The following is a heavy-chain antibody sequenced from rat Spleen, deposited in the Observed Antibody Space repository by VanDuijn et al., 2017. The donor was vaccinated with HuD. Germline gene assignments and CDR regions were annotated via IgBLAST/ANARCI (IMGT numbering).Heavy chain of an antibody. V-gene: IGHV5-7*01. CDR1: GFTFSKYD. J-gene: IGHJ2*01. CDR2: IIYDGGST. CDR3: ARHDYGGSFDY. D-gene: IGHD1-11*01. Sequence: EVKLVESGGGLVQPGRSLKLSCAASGFTFSKYDMAWVRQAPKKGLEWVATIIYDGGSTYYRDSVKGRFTISRDNAKSTLYLQMDNLRSEDTATYYCARHDYGGSFDYWGQGVMVTVSS.